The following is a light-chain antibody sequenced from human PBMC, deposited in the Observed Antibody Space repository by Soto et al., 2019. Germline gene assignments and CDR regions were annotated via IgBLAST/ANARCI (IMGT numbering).Light chain of an antibody. Sequence: EVVVTKSAATLSVSPGEGVTLTCRASQGIGDTLAWYQHKPGQTPRLLIYDTYHRATGFPARFSGSGSGTDFTLTISILEQEDFAVYYCQQYGSSGTFGQGTKVDI. CDR3: QQYGSSGT. J-gene: IGKJ1*01. V-gene: IGKV3-20*01. CDR2: DTY. CDR1: QGIGDT.